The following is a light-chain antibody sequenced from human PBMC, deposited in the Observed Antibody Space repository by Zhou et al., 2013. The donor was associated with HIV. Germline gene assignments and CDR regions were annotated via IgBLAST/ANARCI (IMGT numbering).Light chain of an antibody. Sequence: DIQMTQSPSSLSASVGDTVTISCRASQDISNFLAWYQQKPGKVPQSLIYGASSLRSGVPSRFSGSGFGTDFTLTISSLQPDDFATYYCQQYNSYLLTFGGGTKVEIK. CDR2: GAS. CDR1: QDISNF. V-gene: IGKV1-27*01. CDR3: QQYNSYLLT. J-gene: IGKJ4*01.